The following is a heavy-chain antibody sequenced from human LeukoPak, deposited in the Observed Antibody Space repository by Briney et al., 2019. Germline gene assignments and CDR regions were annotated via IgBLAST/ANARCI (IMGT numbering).Heavy chain of an antibody. CDR1: GDPITSYY. CDR2: IYTTGTT. CDR3: ARAQFSYLYYYYMDI. D-gene: IGHD6-19*01. Sequence: SETLSLTCTVSGDPITSYYWSWIRQSAEKGLEWIGRIYTTGTTNYNPSLKGRVTVSVDTSKNQFFLKLRSVTAADTAVYYCARAQFSYLYYYYMDIWGKGTTVTVSS. J-gene: IGHJ6*03. V-gene: IGHV4-4*07.